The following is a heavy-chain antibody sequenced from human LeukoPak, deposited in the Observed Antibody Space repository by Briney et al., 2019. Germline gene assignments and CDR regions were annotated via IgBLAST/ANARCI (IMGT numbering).Heavy chain of an antibody. V-gene: IGHV3-72*01. CDR2: IRKRVHSYST. Sequence: SGGSLRLSCAAFGLTFSDHYMDWVRQAPGKGLEWVGRIRKRVHSYSTEYAASVKGRFTISRDDSKNSLYLQMKSLKTEDTAVYYCAGGVGDSSSGHYYFEYWGQGTLVTVSS. D-gene: IGHD3-22*01. CDR1: GLTFSDHY. CDR3: AGGVGDSSSGHYYFEY. J-gene: IGHJ4*02.